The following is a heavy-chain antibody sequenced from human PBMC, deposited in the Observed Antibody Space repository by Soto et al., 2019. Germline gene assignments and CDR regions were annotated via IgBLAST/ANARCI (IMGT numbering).Heavy chain of an antibody. Sequence: GGSLRLSCAASGFTFSSYGMHWVRQAPGKGLEWVAVIWYDGSNKYYADSVKGRFTISRDNSKKTLYLQMNSLRAEDTAVYYCARDLPPPYYDFWSGYYTSHYYYYGMDVWGQGTTVTVSS. V-gene: IGHV3-33*01. CDR2: IWYDGSNK. J-gene: IGHJ6*02. CDR3: ARDLPPPYYDFWSGYYTSHYYYYGMDV. CDR1: GFTFSSYG. D-gene: IGHD3-3*01.